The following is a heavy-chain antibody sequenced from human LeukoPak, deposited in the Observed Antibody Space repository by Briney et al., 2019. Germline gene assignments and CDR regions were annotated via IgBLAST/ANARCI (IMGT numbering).Heavy chain of an antibody. D-gene: IGHD6-13*01. J-gene: IGHJ3*02. CDR1: GFTFTTSW. V-gene: IGHV3-74*01. Sequence: GGSLRLSCAASGFTFTTSWMHWVRQAPGKGLVWVSRTNSDGSTTTYADSVKGRFTISRDNAKNTLYLQMNSLRGEDTAVYYCARVLGAAAGLRAFDIWGQGTLVFVSS. CDR2: TNSDGSTT. CDR3: ARVLGAAAGLRAFDI.